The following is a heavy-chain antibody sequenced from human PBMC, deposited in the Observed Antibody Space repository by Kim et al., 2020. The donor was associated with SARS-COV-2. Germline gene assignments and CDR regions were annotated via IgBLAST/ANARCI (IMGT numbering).Heavy chain of an antibody. CDR1: GFIFSNYE. CDR3: ARRKRLGDYNYGLDV. CDR2: IRRSGSVI. J-gene: IGHJ6*02. D-gene: IGHD1-26*01. V-gene: IGHV3-48*03. Sequence: GGSLRLSCAASGFIFSNYEMSWVRQAPGKGLEWISYIRRSGSVIFYADSVKGRFTMSRDNAKNSLFLQMNSLRVEDTALYFCARRKRLGDYNYGLDVWGQGTMATVSS.